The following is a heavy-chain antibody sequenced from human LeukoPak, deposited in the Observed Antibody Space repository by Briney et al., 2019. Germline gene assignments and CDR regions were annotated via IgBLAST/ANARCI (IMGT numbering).Heavy chain of an antibody. J-gene: IGHJ4*02. D-gene: IGHD6-19*01. Sequence: GASVKVSCKASGYTFTSYGISWVRQAPGQGLEWMGGIIPIFGTANYAQKFQGRVTITADESTSTAYMELSSLRSEDTAVYYCARDSYSSGRYFDYWGQGTLVTVSS. V-gene: IGHV1-69*13. CDR2: IIPIFGTA. CDR1: GYTFTSYG. CDR3: ARDSYSSGRYFDY.